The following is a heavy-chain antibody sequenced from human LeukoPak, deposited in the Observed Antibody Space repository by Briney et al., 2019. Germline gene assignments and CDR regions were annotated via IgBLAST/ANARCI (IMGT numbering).Heavy chain of an antibody. J-gene: IGHJ6*03. CDR3: ARDNIVVVPAAIRPYYYYYMDV. Sequence: GGSLRLSCAASGFTFSSYSMNWVRQAPGKGLEWVSSISSSSSYIYYADSVKGRFTISRDNAKNSLYLQMNSLRAEDTAVYYCARDNIVVVPAAIRPYYYYYMDVWGKGTTVTVSS. D-gene: IGHD2-2*02. V-gene: IGHV3-21*01. CDR2: ISSSSSYI. CDR1: GFTFSSYS.